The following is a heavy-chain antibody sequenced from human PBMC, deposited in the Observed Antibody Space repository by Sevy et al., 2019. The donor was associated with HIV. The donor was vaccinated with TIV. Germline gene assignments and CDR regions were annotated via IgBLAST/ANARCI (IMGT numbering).Heavy chain of an antibody. CDR3: GKRPKTGMTDWFDS. Sequence: GGSLRLSCAASGFTFSDYGMTWVRQAPGKGLECVSSISNSGAGTYYADSVKGRFIISRDNSKNTVYLQMNSLRAEDTALYYWGKRPKTGMTDWFDSWGQGTLVTVSS. J-gene: IGHJ5*01. CDR2: ISNSGAGT. CDR1: GFTFSDYG. D-gene: IGHD1-1*01. V-gene: IGHV3-23*01.